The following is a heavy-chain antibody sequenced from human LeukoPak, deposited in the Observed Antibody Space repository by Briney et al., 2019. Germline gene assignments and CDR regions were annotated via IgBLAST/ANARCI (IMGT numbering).Heavy chain of an antibody. CDR3: ASRNTGLNYDYVWGSYSYFDY. J-gene: IGHJ4*02. V-gene: IGHV3-53*01. CDR1: GFTVSINY. CDR2: IYSGGST. Sequence: GGSLRLSCAASGFTVSINYMSWVRQAPGKGLDWVSVIYSGGSTYYADSVKGRFTISRDNSKNTLYLQMNSLRAEDTAVYYCASRNTGLNYDYVWGSYSYFDYWGQGTLVTVSS. D-gene: IGHD3-16*01.